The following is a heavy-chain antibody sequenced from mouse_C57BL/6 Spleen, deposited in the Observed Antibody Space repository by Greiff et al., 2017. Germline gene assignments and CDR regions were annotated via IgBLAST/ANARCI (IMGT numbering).Heavy chain of an antibody. Sequence: QVQLQQPGAELVRPGTSVKLSCKASGYTFTSYWMHWVKQRPGQGLEWIGVIDPSDSYTNYNQKFKGKATLTVDTSSSTAYMQLSSLTSEDSAVYYCARDGDTQGWYFDVWGTGTTVTVSS. V-gene: IGHV1-59*01. CDR2: IDPSDSYT. J-gene: IGHJ1*03. CDR3: ARDGDTQGWYFDV. D-gene: IGHD5-1-1*01. CDR1: GYTFTSYW.